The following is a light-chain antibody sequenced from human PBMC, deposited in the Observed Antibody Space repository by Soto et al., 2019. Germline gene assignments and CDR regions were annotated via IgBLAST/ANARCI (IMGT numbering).Light chain of an antibody. J-gene: IGLJ2*01. CDR2: DVN. CDR3: CSYTSSSTRI. CDR1: SSDVGHYNY. Sequence: QSALTQPASVSGSPGQSITISRTGTSSDVGHYNYVSWYQQYPGKAPKLMIYDVNTRPSGVSNRFSGSKSGNTASLTISGLQAEDEADYYCCSYTSSSTRIFGGGTKVTVL. V-gene: IGLV2-14*01.